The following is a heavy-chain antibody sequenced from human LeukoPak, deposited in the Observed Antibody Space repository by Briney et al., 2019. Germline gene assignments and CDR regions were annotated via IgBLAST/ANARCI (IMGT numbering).Heavy chain of an antibody. D-gene: IGHD4-11*01. CDR3: ARDNSGKTTITTRYFDY. Sequence: SETLSLTCTVSGGSISTSSYYWGWIRQPPGKGLEWIGTIYYSGSTYYNPSLRSRVTVSVDTSKNQFSLKLTSVTAADTAVYYCARDNSGKTTITTRYFDYLGQGTLVTGSS. CDR2: IYYSGST. CDR1: GGSISTSSYY. J-gene: IGHJ4*02. V-gene: IGHV4-39*07.